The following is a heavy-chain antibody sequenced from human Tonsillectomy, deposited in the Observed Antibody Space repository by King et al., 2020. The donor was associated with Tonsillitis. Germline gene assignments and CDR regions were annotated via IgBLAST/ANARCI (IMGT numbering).Heavy chain of an antibody. CDR2: ISSTSSTI. D-gene: IGHD3-9*01. Sequence: VQLVESGGGLVQPGGSLRLSCAASGFTFISYNMNWVRQAPGKGLEWVSYISSTSSTIKYADSVKGRFTISRDNAKNSLFLQLNSLRAEDTAVYYCARGRRYFDWLPDLFDFWGQGTLAT. V-gene: IGHV3-48*01. CDR3: ARGRRYFDWLPDLFDF. J-gene: IGHJ4*02. CDR1: GFTFISYN.